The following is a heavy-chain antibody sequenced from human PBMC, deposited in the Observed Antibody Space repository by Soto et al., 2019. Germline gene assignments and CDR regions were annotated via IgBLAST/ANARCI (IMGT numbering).Heavy chain of an antibody. CDR1: GGSISSYY. J-gene: IGHJ5*02. CDR2: IYYSGIT. Sequence: QVQLQESGPGLVKPSETLSLTCTVSGGSISSYYWSWIRQPPGMPLEWIGDIYYSGITNYNPSLESRITISADTSKTQFSLKLNSVTAADTAVYYCARQRTVSSSLDPWCQGTLVTVSS. CDR3: ARQRTVSSSLDP. V-gene: IGHV4-59*08.